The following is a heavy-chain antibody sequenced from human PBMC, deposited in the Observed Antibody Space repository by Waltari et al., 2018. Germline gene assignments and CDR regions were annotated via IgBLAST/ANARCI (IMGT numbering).Heavy chain of an antibody. CDR2: IYYSGST. J-gene: IGHJ3*02. Sequence: QVQLQESGPGLVKPSETLSLTCTVSGGSISSYYWSWIRQPPGKGLEWIGYIYYSGSTNYNPSLKSRVTISVDTSKNQFSLKLSSVTAADTAVYYCASEIANCTNGVCYPDAFDIWGQGTMVTVSS. D-gene: IGHD2-8*01. CDR1: GGSISSYY. V-gene: IGHV4-59*01. CDR3: ASEIANCTNGVCYPDAFDI.